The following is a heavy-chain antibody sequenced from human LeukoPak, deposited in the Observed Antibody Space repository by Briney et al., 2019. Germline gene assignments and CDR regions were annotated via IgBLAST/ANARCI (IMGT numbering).Heavy chain of an antibody. V-gene: IGHV3-30*02. CDR3: AQDLGYSYGYYFDY. Sequence: QPGGSLRLSCAASGFTFSSYGMHWVRQAPGKGLDGVAFIRYDGSNKYYADSVKGRFTISRDNSKTTLYLQMNSLRAEDTAVYYCAQDLGYSYGYYFDYWGQGTLVTVSS. CDR2: IRYDGSNK. J-gene: IGHJ4*02. CDR1: GFTFSSYG. D-gene: IGHD5-18*01.